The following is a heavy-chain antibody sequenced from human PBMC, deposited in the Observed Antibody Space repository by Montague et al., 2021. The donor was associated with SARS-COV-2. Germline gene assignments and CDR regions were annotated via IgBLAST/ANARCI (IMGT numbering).Heavy chain of an antibody. CDR2: ISSSGSTI. Sequence: SLRLSCAASGFTFSSYELNWVRQAPGKGLEWVSYISSSGSTIYYVDSVKGRFTISRDNAKNSLYLQMNSLRAEDTAVYYCARGGTYYDFWSGYQNYYYGMDVWGQGTTVTVSS. D-gene: IGHD3-3*01. J-gene: IGHJ6*02. V-gene: IGHV3-48*03. CDR1: GFTFSSYE. CDR3: ARGGTYYDFWSGYQNYYYGMDV.